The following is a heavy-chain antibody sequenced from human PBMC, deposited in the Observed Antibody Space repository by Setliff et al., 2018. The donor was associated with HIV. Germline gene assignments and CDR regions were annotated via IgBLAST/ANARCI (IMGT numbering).Heavy chain of an antibody. D-gene: IGHD3-10*01. J-gene: IGHJ6*02. Sequence: SETLSLTCTVSGGSISSSSYYWGWIRQPPGKGPEWIGSLYYRGTTYYNPSLESRVTISTGTSNNQFSLTLSSVTAEDTAIYYCARKLRPGHGVDVWGQGTTVTVSS. V-gene: IGHV4-39*01. CDR3: ARKLRPGHGVDV. CDR2: LYYRGTT. CDR1: GGSISSSSYY.